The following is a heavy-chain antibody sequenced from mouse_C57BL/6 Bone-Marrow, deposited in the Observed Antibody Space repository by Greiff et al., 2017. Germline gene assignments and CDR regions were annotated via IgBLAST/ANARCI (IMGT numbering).Heavy chain of an antibody. CDR1: GYTFTSYG. D-gene: IGHD2-3*01. J-gene: IGHJ3*01. CDR3: ARGGLLY. CDR2: IYPRSGTT. Sequence: QVQLKESGAELARPGASVTLSCKASGYTFTSYGISWVKQRTGQGLEWIGEIYPRSGTTYYNEKFKGKATLTADKSSSTAYMELRSLTSEDSGVYYCARGGLLYWGQGTLVTVSA. V-gene: IGHV1-81*01.